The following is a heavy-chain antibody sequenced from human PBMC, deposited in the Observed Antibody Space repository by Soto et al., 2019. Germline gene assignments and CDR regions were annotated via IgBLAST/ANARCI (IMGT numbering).Heavy chain of an antibody. CDR2: IYTSGST. V-gene: IGHV4-4*07. CDR1: GGSISSYS. D-gene: IGHD6-13*01. J-gene: IGHJ4*02. CDR3: ARDRFGSSWYREDSFDY. Sequence: PWESLSLTCTVSGGSISSYSWSWIRQPAGKGLEWIGRIYTSGSTNYNPSLKSRVTMSVDASKNQFSLKLSSVTAADTAVYYCARDRFGSSWYREDSFDYWGQGTLVTVSS.